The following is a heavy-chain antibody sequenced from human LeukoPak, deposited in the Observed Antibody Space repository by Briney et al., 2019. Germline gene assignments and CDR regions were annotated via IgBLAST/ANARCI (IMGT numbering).Heavy chain of an antibody. CDR1: GFTFNTYA. J-gene: IGHJ4*02. V-gene: IGHV3-23*01. D-gene: IGHD2-21*02. CDR2: ISASGYST. CDR3: ARDLTAFDY. Sequence: GGSLRLSCAASGFTFNTYAMSWVRQAPGKGLEWVSGISASGYSTYYADSVKGRFTISRDNSKNTLYSQMNTLRAEDTAVYYCARDLTAFDYWGQGILVTVSS.